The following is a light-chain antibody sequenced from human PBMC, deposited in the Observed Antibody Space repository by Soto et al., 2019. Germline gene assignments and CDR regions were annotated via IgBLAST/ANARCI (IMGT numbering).Light chain of an antibody. CDR3: VSFTTSRSYV. Sequence: QSALTQPASVSGSPGQSITISCTGTSSDVGAYIFVSWYQQHPGKAPKLMIYDIINRPSRVSNRFSGSKSGNTASLTISGLQAEDEADYYCVSFTTSRSYVFGTGTKLTVL. CDR2: DII. CDR1: SSDVGAYIF. J-gene: IGLJ1*01. V-gene: IGLV2-14*03.